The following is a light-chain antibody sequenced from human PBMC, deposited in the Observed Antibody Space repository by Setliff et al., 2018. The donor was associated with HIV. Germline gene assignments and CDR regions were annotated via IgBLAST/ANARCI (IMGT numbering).Light chain of an antibody. V-gene: IGKV4-1*01. CDR2: WAS. Sequence: DIVMTQSAYSLSLSLGERATINCKSSQSVFYSSSNKNYLAWYQQKPRQSPKLLIFWASTRASGVPDRFSGSGSGDDFNLTISGLQAEDVALYDCQQYFSSPPTFGQGTRLEIK. CDR3: QQYFSSPPT. CDR1: QSVFYSSSNKNY. J-gene: IGKJ5*01.